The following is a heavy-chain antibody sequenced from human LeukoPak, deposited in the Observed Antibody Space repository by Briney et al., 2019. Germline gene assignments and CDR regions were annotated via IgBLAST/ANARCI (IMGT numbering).Heavy chain of an antibody. CDR1: GFTFSSYA. D-gene: IGHD3-10*01. V-gene: IGHV3-23*01. Sequence: GESLRLSCAAAGFTFSSYAMSWVRQAPGKGLEWVAAISGSGGSTYYADSVKGRFTISRDHSKNTLYLQMNSLRAEDTAVYYCAKASLYGSGAYYYYGMDVWGQGTTVTVSS. CDR3: AKASLYGSGAYYYYGMDV. J-gene: IGHJ6*02. CDR2: ISGSGGST.